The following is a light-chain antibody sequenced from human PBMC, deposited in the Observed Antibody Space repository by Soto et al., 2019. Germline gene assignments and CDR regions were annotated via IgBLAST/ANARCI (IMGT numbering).Light chain of an antibody. CDR1: SRDVGNYNL. CDR3: CSYAAGPTYV. V-gene: IGLV2-23*02. CDR2: EVS. Sequence: QSVLTQPASVSGSPGQSITISCTGTSRDVGNYNLVSWYQQHPGRAPKLMIYEVSKRPSGVSNRFSGFKSGNTASLTISGLQAEDEADYYCCSYAAGPTYVFGTGTKLTVL. J-gene: IGLJ1*01.